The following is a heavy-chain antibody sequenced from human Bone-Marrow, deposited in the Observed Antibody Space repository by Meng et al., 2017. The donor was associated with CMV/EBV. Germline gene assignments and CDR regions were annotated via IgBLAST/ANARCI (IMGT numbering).Heavy chain of an antibody. J-gene: IGHJ4*02. D-gene: IGHD5-18*01. V-gene: IGHV1-8*02. Sequence: ASVKVSCKASGYTFTSYYMHWVRQATGQGLEWMGWMNPNSGNTGYAQKFQGRVTMTRNTSISTAYMELSSLRSEDTAVYYCARARGAVDTAMVMGYWGQGTLVTV. CDR2: MNPNSGNT. CDR1: GYTFTSYY. CDR3: ARARGAVDTAMVMGY.